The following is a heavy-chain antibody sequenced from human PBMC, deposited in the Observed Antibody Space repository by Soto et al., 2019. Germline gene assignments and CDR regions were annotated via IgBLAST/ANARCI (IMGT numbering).Heavy chain of an antibody. Sequence: QVQLVESGGGVVQPGRSLRLSCAAYGFTFSSYGMHWVRQAPGKGLEWVAVIWYDGSNKYYADSVKGRFTISRDNSKNTLYLQMNSLRAEDTAVYYCAREGGQYCSGGSCYFFDYWGQGTLVTVSS. V-gene: IGHV3-33*01. CDR3: AREGGQYCSGGSCYFFDY. D-gene: IGHD2-15*01. CDR2: IWYDGSNK. J-gene: IGHJ4*02. CDR1: GFTFSSYG.